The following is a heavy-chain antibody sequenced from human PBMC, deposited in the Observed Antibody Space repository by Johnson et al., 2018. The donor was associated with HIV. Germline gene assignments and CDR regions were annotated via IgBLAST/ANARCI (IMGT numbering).Heavy chain of an antibody. J-gene: IGHJ3*02. V-gene: IGHV3-30*18. D-gene: IGHD1-26*01. CDR2: ISHDGSND. CDR1: GFTFSTYV. CDR3: AKAVGGYAFDI. Sequence: VQLVESGGGVVQPGRSLRLSCAASGFTFSTYVMYWVRQAPGKGLEWVALISHDGSNDYYGDSVKGRFTISRDNSKNTLYLQMNSLRVEDTAVYYCAKAVGGYAFDIWGHGTMVTVSS.